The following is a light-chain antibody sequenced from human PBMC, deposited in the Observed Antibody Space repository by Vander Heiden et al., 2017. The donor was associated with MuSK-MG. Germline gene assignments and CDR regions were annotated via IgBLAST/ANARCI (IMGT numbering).Light chain of an antibody. V-gene: IGKV1-39*01. Sequence: DIQMTQSPSSLSASVGDRVTITCRASQSISSYLNWYQQKPGKAPKLLIYAASSLQSGVPSRYSGSGSGTDFTLTISSLQPEDFATYYCLGSYGTGYTFAQAAKLK. CDR1: QSISSY. J-gene: IGKJ2*01. CDR2: AAS. CDR3: LGSYGTGYT.